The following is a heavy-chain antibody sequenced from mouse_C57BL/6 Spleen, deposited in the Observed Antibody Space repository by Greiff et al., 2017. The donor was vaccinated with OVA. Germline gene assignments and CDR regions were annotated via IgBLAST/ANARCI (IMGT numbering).Heavy chain of an antibody. D-gene: IGHD2-5*01. CDR2: IDPSDSET. Sequence: VQLQQPGAELVRPGSSVKLSCKASGYTFTSYWMHWVKQRPIQGLEWIGNIDPSDSETHYNQKFKDKATLTVDKSSSTAYMQLSSLTSEDSAVYYCARNPAYYSNPYYAMDYWGQGTSVTVSS. J-gene: IGHJ4*01. CDR1: GYTFTSYW. CDR3: ARNPAYYSNPYYAMDY. V-gene: IGHV1-52*01.